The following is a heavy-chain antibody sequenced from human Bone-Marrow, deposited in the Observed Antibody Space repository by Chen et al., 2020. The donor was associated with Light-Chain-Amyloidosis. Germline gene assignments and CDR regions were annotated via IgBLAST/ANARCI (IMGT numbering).Heavy chain of an antibody. Sequence: AASGFXXXSYAMHWVRQAPGKGLEWVAVISYDGSNKYYADSVKGRFTISRDNSKNTLXXXXXXXXXEDTAVYYCARDSVELRAFDIWGQGTMVTVSS. V-gene: IGHV3-30-3*01. J-gene: IGHJ3*02. D-gene: IGHD1-26*01. CDR3: ARDSVELRAFDI. CDR1: GFXXXSYA. CDR2: ISYDGSNK.